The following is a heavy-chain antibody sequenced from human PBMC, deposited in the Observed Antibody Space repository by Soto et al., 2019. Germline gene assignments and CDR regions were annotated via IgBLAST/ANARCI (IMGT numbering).Heavy chain of an antibody. D-gene: IGHD1-26*01. CDR1: GFTFSKYG. V-gene: IGHV3-23*01. CDR2: LPVGSDRA. J-gene: IGHJ5*02. CDR3: AMGISNVDL. Sequence: GGSLRLSCAASGFTFSKYGMTWVRQAPGKALEWVSSLPVGSDRAFYAESVKGRFTISRDNSKDTLYLQMNSLRADDTAVYYCAMGISNVDLRGQGTLVTVSS.